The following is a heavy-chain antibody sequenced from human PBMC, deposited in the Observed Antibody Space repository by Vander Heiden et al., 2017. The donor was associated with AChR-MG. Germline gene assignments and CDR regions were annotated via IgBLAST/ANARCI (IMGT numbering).Heavy chain of an antibody. J-gene: IGHJ4*01. CDR2: ISYDGSNK. Sequence: QLQLVESGGGVVQPGRSLRLSCAAPGFTFSSYAMHWVRQAPGKGLEWVAVISYDGSNKYYADSVKGRFTISRDNSKNTLYLQMNSLRAEDTAVYYCARDLEDIVVGTATTPGFDYWGHVSLVTVSS. V-gene: IGHV3-30-3*01. CDR3: ARDLEDIVVGTATTPGFDY. D-gene: IGHD2-21*02. CDR1: GFTFSSYA.